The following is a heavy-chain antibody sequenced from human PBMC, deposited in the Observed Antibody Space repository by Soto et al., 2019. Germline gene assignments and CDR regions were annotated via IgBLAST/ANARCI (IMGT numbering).Heavy chain of an antibody. CDR2: ISGSGDST. V-gene: IGHV3-23*01. J-gene: IGHJ4*02. Sequence: GGSLRLSCAASGFTFSSYAMNWVRQAPGKGLEWVSAISGSGDSTYYADSVKGRFTISRDNSENTVYLQMNSLRAEDTAVYYCAKARPLYYDDSSGAQGVFFDYSGQGTLVTVSS. CDR1: GFTFSSYA. CDR3: AKARPLYYDDSSGAQGVFFDY. D-gene: IGHD3-22*01.